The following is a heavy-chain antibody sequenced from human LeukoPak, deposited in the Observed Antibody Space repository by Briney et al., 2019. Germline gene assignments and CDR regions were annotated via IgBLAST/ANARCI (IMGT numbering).Heavy chain of an antibody. Sequence: AGGSLRLSCAASGFTFSSYWMGWVRQAPGKGLEWVANIKQDGSEKYYVDSVKGRFTISRDNAKNSLYLQMNSLRAEDTAVYYCATYVDTAMVRDYWGQGTLVTVSS. CDR2: IKQDGSEK. D-gene: IGHD5-18*01. CDR3: ATYVDTAMVRDY. J-gene: IGHJ4*02. V-gene: IGHV3-7*01. CDR1: GFTFSSYW.